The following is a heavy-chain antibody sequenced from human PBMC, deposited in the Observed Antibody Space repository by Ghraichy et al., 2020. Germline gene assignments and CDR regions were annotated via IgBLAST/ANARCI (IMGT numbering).Heavy chain of an antibody. D-gene: IGHD2-15*01. CDR2: IYYSGST. J-gene: IGHJ4*02. V-gene: IGHV4-39*01. Sequence: SETLSLTCTVSGDSIISSSDYWAWIRQPPGKGLEWIGSIYYSGSTYYNPSLKSRVTISVDTSENQFSLKLTSVTAADTAVYYCARQAMDIVVVVSATFDYWGQGTLVTVSS. CDR3: ARQAMDIVVVVSATFDY. CDR1: GDSIISSSDY.